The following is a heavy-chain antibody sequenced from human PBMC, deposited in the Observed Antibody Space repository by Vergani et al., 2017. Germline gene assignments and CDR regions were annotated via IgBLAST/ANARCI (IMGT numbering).Heavy chain of an antibody. D-gene: IGHD3-22*01. CDR2: IYYIGST. V-gene: IGHV4-39*07. CDR1: GGSISSSSYY. J-gene: IGHJ4*02. CDR3: ARDIPPSFYYDSSGYLGFDY. Sequence: QLQLQESGPGLVKPSETLSLTCTVSGGSISSSSYYWGWIRQPPGKGLEWIGSIYYIGSTYYNPSLKSRVTLSVDTSENRFSLKLSTVTAADTAVYYCARDIPPSFYYDSSGYLGFDYWGQGTLVTVSS.